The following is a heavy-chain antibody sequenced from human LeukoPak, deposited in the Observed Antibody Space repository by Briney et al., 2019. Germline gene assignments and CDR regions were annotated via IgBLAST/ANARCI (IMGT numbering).Heavy chain of an antibody. V-gene: IGHV1-69*06. Sequence: GASVKVSCKASGGTFSSYAISWVRQAPGQGLEWMGGIIPIFGTANYAQKFQGRVTITADKSTSTAYMELSSLRSEDTAVYYCARGYYDSSGYSGSNYYYYMDVWGKGTTVTVSS. CDR1: GGTFSSYA. CDR2: IIPIFGTA. J-gene: IGHJ6*03. D-gene: IGHD3-22*01. CDR3: ARGYYDSSGYSGSNYYYYMDV.